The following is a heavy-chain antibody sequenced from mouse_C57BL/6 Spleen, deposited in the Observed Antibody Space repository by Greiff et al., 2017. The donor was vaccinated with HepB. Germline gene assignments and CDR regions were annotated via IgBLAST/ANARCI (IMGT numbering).Heavy chain of an antibody. J-gene: IGHJ3*01. Sequence: EVQLVESGTVLARPGASVKMSCKTSGYTFTSYWMHWVKQRPGQGLEWIGAIYPGNSDTSYNQKFKGKAKLTAVTSASTAYMELSSLTNEDSAVYYCTEDRQLSGFAYWGQGTLVTVSA. V-gene: IGHV1-5*01. CDR1: GYTFTSYW. CDR2: IYPGNSDT. D-gene: IGHD3-2*02. CDR3: TEDRQLSGFAY.